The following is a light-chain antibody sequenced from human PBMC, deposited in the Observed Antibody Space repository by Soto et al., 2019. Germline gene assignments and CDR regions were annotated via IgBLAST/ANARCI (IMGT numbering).Light chain of an antibody. CDR2: DAS. CDR3: QVRDVWPS. V-gene: IGKV3-11*01. CDR1: QSVSTS. Sequence: IVLTQSPVTLALSPGESAVLSCRASQSVSTSLAWYQHKPGQAPRLFIYDASKRAPGIPARFTGSGSGTDFTLIISSLEPEDIAVYYCQVRDVWPSFGQGTKVDIK. J-gene: IGKJ1*01.